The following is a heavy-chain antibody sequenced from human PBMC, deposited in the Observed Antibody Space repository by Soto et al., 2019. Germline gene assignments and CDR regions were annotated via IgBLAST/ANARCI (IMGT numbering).Heavy chain of an antibody. V-gene: IGHV5-10-1*01. D-gene: IGHD4-4*01. Sequence: PGESLKISCQGSGYTFGCYWITWVRQRPGRGLEWMGRIDPSDSSTTYSSSFQGHVTFSADKSDSTAYLQWNSLRASYTAIYCCAIHNDAVPTEHNYWGQGTLVTVSS. CDR3: AIHNDAVPTEHNY. CDR2: IDPSDSST. J-gene: IGHJ4*02. CDR1: GYTFGCYW.